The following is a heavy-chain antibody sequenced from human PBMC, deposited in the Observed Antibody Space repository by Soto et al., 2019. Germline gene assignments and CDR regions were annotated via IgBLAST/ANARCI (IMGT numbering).Heavy chain of an antibody. CDR1: GGSISSGDYY. CDR3: ARVTPLNADFEYWTCYYTNDY. CDR2: IYYSGFT. Sequence: PSETLFLTCNVAGGSISSGDYYWSWIRQPPGKGLEWIGYIYYSGFTYYNPSLKSRVIISVDTSKNQISLKVRSVTAADTAVYFCARVTPLNADFEYWTCYYTNDYWGQGALVTGS. D-gene: IGHD3-3*01. J-gene: IGHJ4*02. V-gene: IGHV4-30-4*01.